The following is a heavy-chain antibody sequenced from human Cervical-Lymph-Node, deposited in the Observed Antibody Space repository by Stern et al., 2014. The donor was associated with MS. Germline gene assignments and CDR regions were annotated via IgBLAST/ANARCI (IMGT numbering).Heavy chain of an antibody. Sequence: QVQLQESGPGLVKPSETLSLTCTVSGASISSSHWTWIRQTPGKGLEWIGNVYQSGSTNYKPPLKSRATIFVDTSKNQVSLKLTSVTAADTAVYYCARGRWYGDYWGQGTLVTVSS. CDR1: GASISSSH. V-gene: IGHV4-59*01. J-gene: IGHJ4*02. CDR3: ARGRWYGDY. CDR2: VYQSGST. D-gene: IGHD2-15*01.